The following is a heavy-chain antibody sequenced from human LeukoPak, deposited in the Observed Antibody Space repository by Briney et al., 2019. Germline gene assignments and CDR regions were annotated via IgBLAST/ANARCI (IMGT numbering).Heavy chain of an antibody. CDR2: IYYSGST. D-gene: IGHD3-9*01. J-gene: IGHJ4*02. V-gene: IGHV4-59*12. CDR1: GGSISSYY. Sequence: SETLSLTCTVSGGSISSYYWSWIRQPPGKGLEWIGYIYYSGSTNYNPSLKSRVTISVDTSKNQFSLKLSSVTAADTAMYYCARGARYFDWLFDYWGQGTLVTVSS. CDR3: ARGARYFDWLFDY.